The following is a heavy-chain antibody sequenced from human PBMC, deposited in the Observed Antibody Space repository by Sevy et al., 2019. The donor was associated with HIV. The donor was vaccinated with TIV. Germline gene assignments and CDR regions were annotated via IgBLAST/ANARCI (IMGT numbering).Heavy chain of an antibody. CDR1: GFTFISYA. J-gene: IGHJ3*02. V-gene: IGHV3-23*01. CDR3: AGGRYDSSGSFDAFDI. D-gene: IGHD3-22*01. CDR2: IYGSRGAT. Sequence: GGSLRLSCKPSGFTFISYAMNGVRQAPWKGLEWVSTIYGSRGATYYGDSVKGRFTISRDNSKNTLYLQMNSLRTEDTAVYYCAGGRYDSSGSFDAFDIWGQGTMVTVSS.